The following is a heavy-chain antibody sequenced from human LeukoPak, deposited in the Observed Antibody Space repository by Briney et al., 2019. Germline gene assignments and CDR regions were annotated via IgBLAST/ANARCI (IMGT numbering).Heavy chain of an antibody. CDR2: ISAYNGNT. CDR1: GYTFTSYG. Sequence: ASVKVSCKASGYTFTSYGISWVRQAPGQGLEWMGWISAYNGNTNYAQKLQGRVTMTTDTSTNTAYMELRSLRSDDTAVYYCARDLVVTCSSTSCHAFDYWGQGTLVTVSS. J-gene: IGHJ4*02. CDR3: ARDLVVTCSSTSCHAFDY. V-gene: IGHV1-18*01. D-gene: IGHD2-2*01.